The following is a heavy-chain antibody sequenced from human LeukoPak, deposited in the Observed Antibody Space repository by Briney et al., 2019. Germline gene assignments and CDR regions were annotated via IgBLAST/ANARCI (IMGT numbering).Heavy chain of an antibody. CDR1: GFTFSSYW. Sequence: PGGSLRLSCAASGFTFSSYWMSWVRQAPGKGLEWVSAISGSGGSTYYADSVKGRFTISRDNSKNTLYLQMNSLRAEDTAVYYCAKDPGGNGYNEFDYWGQGTLVTVSS. J-gene: IGHJ4*02. CDR2: ISGSGGST. V-gene: IGHV3-23*01. D-gene: IGHD5-24*01. CDR3: AKDPGGNGYNEFDY.